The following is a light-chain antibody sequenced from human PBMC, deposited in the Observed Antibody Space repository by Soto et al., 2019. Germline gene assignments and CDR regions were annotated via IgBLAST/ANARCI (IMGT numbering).Light chain of an antibody. CDR1: QGITNY. CDR2: AAS. CDR3: MQSTQLPPT. V-gene: IGKV1-27*01. J-gene: IGKJ5*01. Sequence: DIQMTQSPSSLSASVGDRVTITCRASQGITNYLAWYQQKPGKVPKLLIYAASTLQSGVPSRFSGSGSGTDFTLEISRVETDDVGIYYCMQSTQLPPTFGQGTRLGIE.